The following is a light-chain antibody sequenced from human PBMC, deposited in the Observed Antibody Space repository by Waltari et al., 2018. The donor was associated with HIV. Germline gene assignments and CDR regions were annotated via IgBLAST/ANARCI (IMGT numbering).Light chain of an antibody. CDR2: GAS. J-gene: IGKJ5*01. V-gene: IGKV3-20*01. Sequence: ETVLTQSPGTLSVSPGARATLSCGASQSVSGNYLAWYLQKPGQAPRLLIYGASRRATAIPDRLSGSGSGTEFTLTISRVEPEDFAVYYCQQYGSSPLTFGQGTRLEIK. CDR1: QSVSGNY. CDR3: QQYGSSPLT.